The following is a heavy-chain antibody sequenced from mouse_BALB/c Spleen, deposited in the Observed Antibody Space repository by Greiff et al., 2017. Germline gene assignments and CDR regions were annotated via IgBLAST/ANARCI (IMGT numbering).Heavy chain of an antibody. CDR1: GYTFTDYY. CDR2: IYPGSGNT. D-gene: IGHD1-1*01. Sequence: QVQLQQSGAELARPGASVKLSCKASGYTFTDYYINWVKQRTGQGLEWIGEIYPGSGNTYYNEKFKGKATLTADKSSSTAYMQLSSLTSEDSAVYFCARRYYGSSYESYFDYWGQGTTLTVSS. V-gene: IGHV1-77*01. J-gene: IGHJ2*01. CDR3: ARRYYGSSYESYFDY.